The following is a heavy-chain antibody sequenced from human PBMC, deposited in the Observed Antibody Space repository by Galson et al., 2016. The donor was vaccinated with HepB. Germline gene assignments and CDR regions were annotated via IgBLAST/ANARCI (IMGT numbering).Heavy chain of an antibody. V-gene: IGHV3-74*01. CDR3: ARDLSGPDY. CDR1: GFTFSSNV. J-gene: IGHJ4*02. Sequence: SLRLSCAASGFTFSSNVMSWVRQAPGKGLEWVSGIEPDGSRPIYADSVKGRFTISRDNAENTLYLQMNSLRADDTAVYYCARDLSGPDYWGQGTLVTVSS. CDR2: IEPDGSRP.